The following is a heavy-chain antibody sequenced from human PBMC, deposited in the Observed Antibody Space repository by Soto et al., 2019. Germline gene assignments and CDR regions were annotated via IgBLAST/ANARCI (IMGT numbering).Heavy chain of an antibody. J-gene: IGHJ4*02. CDR3: AHRRGGYNWGDGYFDY. CDR1: GFSIRTSGVG. V-gene: IGHV2-5*02. CDR2: TYWDDDN. Sequence: SGPTLVNPTQTLTLTCTFSGFSIRTSGVGVGWIRQPPGKALEWLAFTYWDDDNRYNPSLKSRLTVAKDASKSQVVLLMTSMDPVDTATYYCAHRRGGYNWGDGYFDYWGQGTLVTVSS. D-gene: IGHD1-20*01.